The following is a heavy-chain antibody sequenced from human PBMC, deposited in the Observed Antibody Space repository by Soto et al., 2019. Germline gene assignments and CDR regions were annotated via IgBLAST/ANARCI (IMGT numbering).Heavy chain of an antibody. CDR1: GGSISSGGYF. CDR3: ARGPGSGWYDY. D-gene: IGHD6-19*01. V-gene: IGHV4-30-2*01. Sequence: SETLSLTCAVSGGSISSGGYFWSWIRQPPGKGLEWIGYIYHSGSTYYNPSLKSRVSISVDTSKNQFSLKLSSVTAADTAVYYCARGPGSGWYDYWAQGTLVTVSP. J-gene: IGHJ4*02. CDR2: IYHSGST.